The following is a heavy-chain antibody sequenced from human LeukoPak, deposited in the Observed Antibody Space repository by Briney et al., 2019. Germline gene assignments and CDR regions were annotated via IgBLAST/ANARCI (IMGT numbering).Heavy chain of an antibody. CDR1: GYTFTSFY. CDR3: ARDPQYYDFWSGYYNYYMDV. CDR2: INPSGGST. D-gene: IGHD3-3*01. V-gene: IGHV1-46*03. Sequence: ASVKVSCKASGYTFTSFYMHWVRQAPGQGLEWMGIINPSGGSTSYAQKFQGRVTMTRDTSTSTVYMELSSLRSEDTAVYYCARDPQYYDFWSGYYNYYMDVWGKGTTVTVSS. J-gene: IGHJ6*03.